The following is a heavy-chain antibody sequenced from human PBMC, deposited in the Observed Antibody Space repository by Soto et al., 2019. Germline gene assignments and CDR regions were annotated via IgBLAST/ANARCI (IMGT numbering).Heavy chain of an antibody. J-gene: IGHJ4*02. CDR2: ISPKTGNT. CDR3: ALIEMTTIA. V-gene: IGHV1-2*04. CDR1: GYPFTGLF. Sequence: ASVKVSCKASGYPFTGLFMHWVRQAPGQGLEWMGWISPKTGNTKYAQRFQDWVTMTRDTSISTVYMELTSLKSDDTATYYCALIEMTTIAWGQGTLVTVSS. D-gene: IGHD4-4*01.